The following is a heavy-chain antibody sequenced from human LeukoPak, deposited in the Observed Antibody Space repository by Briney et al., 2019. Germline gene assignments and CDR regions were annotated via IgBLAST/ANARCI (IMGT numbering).Heavy chain of an antibody. CDR3: AREKGSSSTPNGIDY. CDR2: IYYSGST. Sequence: PSETLSLTCTVSGGSISSYYWSWIRQPPGKGLEWIGYIYYSGSTNYNPSLKSRVTISVDTSKNQFSLKLSSVTAADTAVYYCAREKGSSSTPNGIDYWGQRTLVTVSS. D-gene: IGHD6-6*01. J-gene: IGHJ4*02. V-gene: IGHV4-59*01. CDR1: GGSISSYY.